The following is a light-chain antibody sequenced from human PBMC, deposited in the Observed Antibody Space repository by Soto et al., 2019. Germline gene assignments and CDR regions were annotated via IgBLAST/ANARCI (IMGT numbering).Light chain of an antibody. CDR1: LDISSY. CDR2: AAS. V-gene: IGKV1-27*01. CDR3: QRYNSAPLT. J-gene: IGKJ4*01. Sequence: DIQMTQSPYSLSGSVGDRVTITCRASLDISSYLAWYQQKPGKVPKLLIYAASILQSGVPSRFSGSGSGTDFTLTISRLLPEDVATYYCQRYNSAPLTFGGGTKVDIK.